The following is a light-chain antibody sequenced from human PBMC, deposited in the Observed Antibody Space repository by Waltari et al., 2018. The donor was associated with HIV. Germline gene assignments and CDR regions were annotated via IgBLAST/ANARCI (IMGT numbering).Light chain of an antibody. Sequence: QSLLTQPPSVSGAPGQRVTIPCTGSRSNMGAGYHVHWYQQLPGTAPKLLIYGNSNRPSGVPDRFSGSKSGTSTSLAITGLQAEDEADYYCQSYDSSLSIVFGTGTKVTVL. CDR3: QSYDSSLSIV. CDR2: GNS. V-gene: IGLV1-40*01. CDR1: RSNMGAGYH. J-gene: IGLJ1*01.